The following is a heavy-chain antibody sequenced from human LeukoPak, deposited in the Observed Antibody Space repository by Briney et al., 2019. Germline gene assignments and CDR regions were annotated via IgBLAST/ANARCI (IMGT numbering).Heavy chain of an antibody. CDR3: ARRLVTAGITDFFDS. D-gene: IGHD2-2*01. Sequence: PGGSLRLSCTASGFTFSDYSMSWVRQAPGAGLEGVSAISPAGDSTTDADSGKGRFTISRDNSKSTLYLQMNGLTAEDTALYYCARRLVTAGITDFFDSWGQGTLVSVSS. CDR2: ISPAGDST. J-gene: IGHJ4*02. CDR1: GFTFSDYS. V-gene: IGHV3-23*01.